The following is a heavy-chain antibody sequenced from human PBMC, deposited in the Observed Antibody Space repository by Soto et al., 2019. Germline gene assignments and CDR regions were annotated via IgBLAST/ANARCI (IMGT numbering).Heavy chain of an antibody. Sequence: QVQLVQSGAEVKKPGSSVKVACRAPGGTFKNNGISWVRQAPGQGLEWMGGIIPVFGTTKDAQSCQGRLTITADDAPSAAYMELSSLRSDDTAVYFCARENGVAVGRILYYFDHWGQGAQVTASS. CDR2: IIPVFGTT. V-gene: IGHV1-69*01. CDR1: GGTFKNNG. CDR3: ARENGVAVGRILYYFDH. J-gene: IGHJ4*02. D-gene: IGHD1-26*01.